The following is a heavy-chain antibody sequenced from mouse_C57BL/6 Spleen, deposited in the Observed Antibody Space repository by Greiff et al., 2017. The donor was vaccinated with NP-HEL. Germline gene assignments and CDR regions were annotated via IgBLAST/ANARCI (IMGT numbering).Heavy chain of an antibody. J-gene: IGHJ3*01. CDR1: GYTFTSYT. CDR2: INPSSGYT. CDR3: ATGTTVVEAFAY. Sequence: VKLMESGAELARPGASVKMSCKASGYTFTSYTMHWVKQRPGQGLEWIGYINPSSGYTKYNQKFKDKATLTADKSSSTAYMQLSSLTSEDSAVYYCATGTTVVEAFAYWGQGTLVTVSA. D-gene: IGHD1-1*01. V-gene: IGHV1-4*01.